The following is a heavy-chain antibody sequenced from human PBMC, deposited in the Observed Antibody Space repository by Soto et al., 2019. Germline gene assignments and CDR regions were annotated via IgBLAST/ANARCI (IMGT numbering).Heavy chain of an antibody. J-gene: IGHJ6*02. CDR2: IIPIFGTA. CDR1: GGTFSSYA. CDR3: ARAGIVGAPRHYYYYGMDV. Sequence: ASVKVSCKASGGTFSSYAISWVRQAPGQGLEWMGGIIPIFGTANYAQKFQGRVTITADESTSTAYMELSSLRSEDTAVYYCARAGIVGAPRHYYYYGMDVWGQGTTVTVSS. V-gene: IGHV1-69*13. D-gene: IGHD1-26*01.